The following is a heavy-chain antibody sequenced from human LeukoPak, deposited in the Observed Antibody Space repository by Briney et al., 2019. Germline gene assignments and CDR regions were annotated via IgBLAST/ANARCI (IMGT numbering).Heavy chain of an antibody. CDR1: GFTFDDYA. V-gene: IGHV3-9*01. J-gene: IGHJ4*02. D-gene: IGHD3-22*01. Sequence: GGSLRLSCAASGFTFDDYAMHWVRQAPGKGLEWVSGISWNSGSIGYADSVQGRFTISRDNAKNSLYLQMNSLRAEDTALYYCAKKMFHYYDSSGYYSGAFDYWGQGTLVTVSS. CDR3: AKKMFHYYDSSGYYSGAFDY. CDR2: ISWNSGSI.